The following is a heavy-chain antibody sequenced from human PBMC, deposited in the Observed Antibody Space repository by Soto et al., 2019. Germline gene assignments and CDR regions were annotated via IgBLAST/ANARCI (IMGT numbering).Heavy chain of an antibody. CDR1: GFTFSSYG. J-gene: IGHJ6*03. D-gene: IGHD5-12*01. CDR3: ARDARRFGVATSHMDV. V-gene: IGHV3-33*01. Sequence: QVQLVESGGGVVQPGRSLRLSCAASGFTFSSYGMHWVRQAPGKGLEWVAVIWYDGSNKYYADSVKGRFTISRDNSKNTLYLQMNSLRAEDTAVYYCARDARRFGVATSHMDVWGKGTTVTVSS. CDR2: IWYDGSNK.